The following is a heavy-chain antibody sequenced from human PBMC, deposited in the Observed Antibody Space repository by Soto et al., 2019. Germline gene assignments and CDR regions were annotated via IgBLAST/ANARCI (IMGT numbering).Heavy chain of an antibody. CDR1: GYTFTSYD. CDR2: IHPSGGNT. Sequence: QVQLVQSGADVKKPGASVKVSCKASGYTFTSYDVHWVRQAPGQGLEWMGIIHPSGGNTVYAQKCQGRVTMTADTSTSTFYMEMSSLRSEDTAVYFCGREGVAETGEMEYWGQGALVTVSS. J-gene: IGHJ4*02. D-gene: IGHD7-27*01. CDR3: GREGVAETGEMEY. V-gene: IGHV1-46*01.